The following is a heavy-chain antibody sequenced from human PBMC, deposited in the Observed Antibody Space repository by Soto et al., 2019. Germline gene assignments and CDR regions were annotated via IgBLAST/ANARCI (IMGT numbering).Heavy chain of an antibody. J-gene: IGHJ6*02. CDR1: GFTFSSYS. Sequence: SLRLSCAASGFTFSSYSMNWVRQAPGKGLEWVSYISSSSSTIYYADSVKGRFTIFRDNAKNSLYLQMNSLRDEDTAAYYCARDGGILGIAAVYYYYYGMDVWGQGTTVTVSS. V-gene: IGHV3-48*02. D-gene: IGHD6-13*01. CDR3: ARDGGILGIAAVYYYYYGMDV. CDR2: ISSSSSTI.